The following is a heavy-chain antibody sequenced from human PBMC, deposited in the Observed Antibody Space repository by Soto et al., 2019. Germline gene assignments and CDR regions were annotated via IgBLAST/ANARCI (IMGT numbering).Heavy chain of an antibody. Sequence: QVQLVQAGGEVKQPGASVKVSCKTSGYTLSNYGISWVRQAPGQGREWVGWISGYNGNTKHAQNVQGRATLTTDTPTSTAYMELSSLTSADTAVDYCARDRDTSGWHRSQYWGQGTLVSVSS. J-gene: IGHJ4*02. CDR3: ARDRDTSGWHRSQY. CDR1: GYTLSNYG. CDR2: ISGYNGNT. D-gene: IGHD6-19*01. V-gene: IGHV1-18*01.